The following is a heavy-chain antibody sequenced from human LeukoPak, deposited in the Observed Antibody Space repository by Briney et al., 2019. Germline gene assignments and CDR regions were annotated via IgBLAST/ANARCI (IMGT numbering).Heavy chain of an antibody. CDR1: GFTFSHYG. CDR2: IWSDGSDK. Sequence: GGSLRLSCAASGFTFSHYGMHWVRQTQGAGVEGVAVIWSDGSDKYYAKSVKGRFTISRDNSKNSLFLQMNSLRAEDTAVYYCAKDAQRGFDYSNSLQNWGQGILVTVSS. J-gene: IGHJ1*01. D-gene: IGHD4-11*01. V-gene: IGHV3-33*06. CDR3: AKDAQRGFDYSNSLQN.